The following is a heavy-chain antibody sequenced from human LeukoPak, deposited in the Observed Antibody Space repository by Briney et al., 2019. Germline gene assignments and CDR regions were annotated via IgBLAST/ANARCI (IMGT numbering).Heavy chain of an antibody. J-gene: IGHJ5*02. CDR3: ARDLSSSRYNWFDP. CDR2: IHYTGST. V-gene: IGHV4-59*02. D-gene: IGHD6-13*01. Sequence: SETLSPTCTVSGGSVSNYYWSWIRQPPGKGLEWIGYIHYTGSTNYNPSLESRVTISVDASKNQFSLKLSSVTAADTAVYYCARDLSSSRYNWFDPWGQGTLVTVSS. CDR1: GGSVSNYY.